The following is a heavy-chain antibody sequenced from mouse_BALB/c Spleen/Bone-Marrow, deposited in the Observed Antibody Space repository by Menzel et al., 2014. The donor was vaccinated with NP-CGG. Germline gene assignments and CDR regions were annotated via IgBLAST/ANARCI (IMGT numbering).Heavy chain of an antibody. V-gene: IGHV14-3*02. CDR1: GFNIKDTY. Sequence: EVKLMESGAELVKPGASVKLSCTTSGFNIKDTYMHWVKLRPEQGLGWIGRIVPANGNTKYAPKFQGKATITADTSSNTAYLQLSSLTSEDTAVYFCASYDYGYYFDYWGQGTTLTVSS. CDR2: IVPANGNT. J-gene: IGHJ2*01. D-gene: IGHD2-4*01. CDR3: ASYDYGYYFDY.